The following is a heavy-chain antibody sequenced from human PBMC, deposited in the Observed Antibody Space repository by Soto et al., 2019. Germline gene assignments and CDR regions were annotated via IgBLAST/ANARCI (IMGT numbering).Heavy chain of an antibody. CDR1: GYTFTSYY. V-gene: IGHV1-46*03. D-gene: IGHD2-2*01. Sequence: ASVKVSCKASGYTFTSYYMHWVRQAPGQGLEWMGIINPSGGSTSYAQKFQGRVTMTRDTSTSTVYMELSSLRSEDTAVYYCARSNRPTDIVVVPAASPEAFDYWGQGTLVTVSS. J-gene: IGHJ4*02. CDR3: ARSNRPTDIVVVPAASPEAFDY. CDR2: INPSGGST.